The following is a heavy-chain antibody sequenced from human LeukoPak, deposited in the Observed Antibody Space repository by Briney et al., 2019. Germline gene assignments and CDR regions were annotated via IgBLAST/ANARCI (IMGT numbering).Heavy chain of an antibody. CDR3: AKSESDYDWFDP. V-gene: IGHV3-30*18. J-gene: IGHJ5*02. D-gene: IGHD4-17*01. Sequence: GGSLRLSCAASGFTFSSYGMHWVRQAPGKGLEWVSVISYDGSNKYYADSVKGRFTISRDNSKNTLYLQMNSLRAEDTAVYYCAKSESDYDWFDPWGQGTLVTVSS. CDR2: ISYDGSNK. CDR1: GFTFSSYG.